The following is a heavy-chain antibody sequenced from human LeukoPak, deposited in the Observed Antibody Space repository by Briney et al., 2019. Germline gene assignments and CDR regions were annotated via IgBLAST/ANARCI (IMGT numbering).Heavy chain of an antibody. Sequence: ASVKVSCKASGYTFTGYYIHWVRQAPGQGLEWMTYIDPNSGGPHYAQKFQGRVTMITDTSISTAYMELNWLTSDDTAVYYCARDGVAGSSDAFDLWLQGRMVTVSS. CDR2: IDPNSGGP. D-gene: IGHD6-19*01. CDR1: GYTFTGYY. V-gene: IGHV1-2*02. J-gene: IGHJ3*01. CDR3: ARDGVAGSSDAFDL.